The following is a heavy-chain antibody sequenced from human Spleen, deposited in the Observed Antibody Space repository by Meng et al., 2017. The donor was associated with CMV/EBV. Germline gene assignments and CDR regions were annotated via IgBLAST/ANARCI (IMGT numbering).Heavy chain of an antibody. V-gene: IGHV1-2*02. CDR3: ARLFHTSLGTNYYYGMDV. D-gene: IGHD3-10*01. Sequence: ASVKVSCKASGYTFTGYNMHWVRRAPGQGLEWMGWINPNSGGTKYAEKFQGRVTLTRDTSISTAYMELSRLKSDDTAVFFCARLFHTSLGTNYYYGMDVWGQGTTVTVSS. CDR1: GYTFTGYN. CDR2: INPNSGGT. J-gene: IGHJ6*02.